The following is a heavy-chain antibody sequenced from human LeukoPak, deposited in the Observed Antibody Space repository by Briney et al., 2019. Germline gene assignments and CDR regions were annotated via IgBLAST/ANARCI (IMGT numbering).Heavy chain of an antibody. D-gene: IGHD3-10*02. CDR1: GLTVSRNY. CDR2: IYSGGST. Sequence: GESLSLSYAGSGLTVSRNYMSWVRQAQGKGLEWVSVIYSGGSTYYADSVKGRFTISRDNSKNTLYLQMNSLRAEDTAVYYCARAVKGYVDWYFDLWGRGTLVTVSS. CDR3: ARAVKGYVDWYFDL. J-gene: IGHJ2*01. V-gene: IGHV3-66*01.